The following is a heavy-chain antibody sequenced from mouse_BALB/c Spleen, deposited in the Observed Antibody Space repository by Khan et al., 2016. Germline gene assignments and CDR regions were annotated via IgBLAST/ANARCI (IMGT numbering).Heavy chain of an antibody. D-gene: IGHD2-13*01. J-gene: IGHJ4*01. Sequence: QIQLVQSGPELKKPGETVRISCKASGYTFTTAGMQWVQKMPGKGLEWIGWINTHSGVPKYAEDFKGRFAFSLETSANTAYLQISNLKNEDTATYVCATTGDSGYYAMDYWGQGTSVTVSS. CDR3: ATTGDSGYYAMDY. CDR2: INTHSGVP. V-gene: IGHV9-4*02. CDR1: GYTFTTAG.